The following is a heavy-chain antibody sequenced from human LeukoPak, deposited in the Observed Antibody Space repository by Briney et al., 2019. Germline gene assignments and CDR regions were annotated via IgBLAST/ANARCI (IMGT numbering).Heavy chain of an antibody. D-gene: IGHD2-15*01. CDR2: ISSNGGST. V-gene: IGHV3-64*01. CDR1: GFTFSSYA. CDR3: AREWKLQIDY. J-gene: IGHJ4*02. Sequence: GGSLRLSCAASGFTFSSYAMHWVRQAPGKGLEYVSAISSNGGSTYYANSVKGRFTISRDNSKNTLYLQMGSLRAEDMSVYYCAREWKLQIDYWGQGTLVTVSS.